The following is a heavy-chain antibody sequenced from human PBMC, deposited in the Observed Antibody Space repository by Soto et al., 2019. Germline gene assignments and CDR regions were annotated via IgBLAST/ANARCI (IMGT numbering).Heavy chain of an antibody. CDR3: ATEGSPPFFQQ. Sequence: GGSLRLSCAASGFTFSNYAMSWVRQAPWRGPEWVSAISEGGDRTYYQESVKGRFTISRDNSKNTVSLLLTSLRDDDTAVYYCATEGSPPFFQQWGQGTLVTVSS. V-gene: IGHV3-23*01. J-gene: IGHJ4*02. CDR2: ISEGGDRT. D-gene: IGHD3-10*01. CDR1: GFTFSNYA.